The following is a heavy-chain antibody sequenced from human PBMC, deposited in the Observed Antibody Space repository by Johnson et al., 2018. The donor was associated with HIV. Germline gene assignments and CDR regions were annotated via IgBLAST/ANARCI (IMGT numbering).Heavy chain of an antibody. CDR2: IKSKTDGGTS. CDR1: GFTFSNAW. Sequence: VQLVESGGGLEQPGRFLILSCAVSGFTFSNAWMSWVRQALGKGLEWVGRIKSKTDGGTSDYAAPVKGRFTISRDDSKNTLYLPMNSLKTEDTAVYYGRSCGSGSSASACYQLALHVWGQGTMVTV. J-gene: IGHJ3*01. D-gene: IGHD3-16*01. CDR3: RSCGSGSSASACYQLALHV. V-gene: IGHV3-15*01.